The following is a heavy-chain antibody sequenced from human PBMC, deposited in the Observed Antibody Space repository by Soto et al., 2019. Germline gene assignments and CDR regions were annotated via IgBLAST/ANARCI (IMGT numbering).Heavy chain of an antibody. V-gene: IGHV3-33*01. Sequence: QVQLVESGGGVVQPGRSLRLSCAASGFTFRSYGMHWVRQAPGKGLEWVSVIWYDGINKYYADSVKGRFTISRDKSTNTLYLQMNSLRAEETAVFYCARDGGDYAVDYWGQGTLVTVSS. CDR3: ARDGGDYAVDY. CDR1: GFTFRSYG. CDR2: IWYDGINK. D-gene: IGHD4-17*01. J-gene: IGHJ4*02.